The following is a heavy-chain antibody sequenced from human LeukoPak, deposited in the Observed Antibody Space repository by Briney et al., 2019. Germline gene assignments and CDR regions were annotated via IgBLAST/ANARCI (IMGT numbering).Heavy chain of an antibody. V-gene: IGHV1-8*03. Sequence: ASVKVSCKASGYTFTSYDINWVRQATGQGLEWMGWMNPNSGNTGYAQKFQGRVTITRNTSISTAYMELSSLRSEDTAVYYCARGGEGGSYLGKEWPKNLDYWGQGTLVTVSS. CDR3: ARGGEGGSYLGKEWPKNLDY. J-gene: IGHJ4*02. D-gene: IGHD1-26*01. CDR2: MNPNSGNT. CDR1: GYTFTSYD.